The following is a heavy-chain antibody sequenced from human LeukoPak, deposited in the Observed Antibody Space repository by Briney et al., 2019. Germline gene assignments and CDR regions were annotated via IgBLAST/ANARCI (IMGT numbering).Heavy chain of an antibody. D-gene: IGHD4-23*01. CDR3: AKDIGPDYGGPFDY. Sequence: GGSLRLSCAASGFTFSSYGMHWVRQAPGKGLEWVAFIRYDGSNKYYADSVKGRFTISRDNSKNSLYLQMNSLRTEDTALYYCAKDIGPDYGGPFDYWGQGTLVTVSS. CDR1: GFTFSSYG. V-gene: IGHV3-30*02. J-gene: IGHJ4*02. CDR2: IRYDGSNK.